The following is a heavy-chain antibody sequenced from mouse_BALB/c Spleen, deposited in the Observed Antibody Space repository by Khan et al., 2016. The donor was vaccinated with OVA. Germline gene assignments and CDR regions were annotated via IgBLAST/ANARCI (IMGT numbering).Heavy chain of an antibody. CDR1: GFTFSAYG. J-gene: IGHJ3*01. V-gene: IGHV5-6*01. CDR3: ASHLTGSFAY. D-gene: IGHD4-1*01. CDR2: INSDGYYT. Sequence: EVELVESGGDLVKPVGSLRLSCAASGFTFSAYGMSWVRQTPDKRLEWVATINSDGYYTYSPDTVKGRFTISRNNAENTLYLQMSSLKSEDTAIYYCASHLTGSFAYWGQGTLVTVSA.